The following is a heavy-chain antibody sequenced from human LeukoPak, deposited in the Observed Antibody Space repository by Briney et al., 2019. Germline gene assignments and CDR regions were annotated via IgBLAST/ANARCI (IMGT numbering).Heavy chain of an antibody. V-gene: IGHV3-21*04. D-gene: IGHD1-14*01. CDR3: ARVATGWLSFDY. CDR1: GFTFSSYS. Sequence: GGSQRLSCAASGFTFSSYSMNWVRQAPGKGLEWVSSISSSSSYIYYADSVKGRFTISRDNAKNSLYLQMNSLRAEDTAVYYCARVATGWLSFDYWGQGTLVTVSS. J-gene: IGHJ4*02. CDR2: ISSSSSYI.